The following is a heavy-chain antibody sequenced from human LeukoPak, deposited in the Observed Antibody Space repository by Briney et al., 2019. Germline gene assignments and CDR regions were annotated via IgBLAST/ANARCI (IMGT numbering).Heavy chain of an antibody. D-gene: IGHD1-26*01. CDR1: GGSISSYY. V-gene: IGHV4-4*07. Sequence: SETLSLTCTVSGGSISSYYWSWIRQPAGKGLEWIGRIYTSGSTNYNPSLKSRVTMSVDTSKNQFSLKLSSVTAADTAVYYCATIGPIASYRNSDYYLGVWGTGTPFTVSS. CDR2: IYTSGST. CDR3: ATIGPIASYRNSDYYLGV. J-gene: IGHJ6*03.